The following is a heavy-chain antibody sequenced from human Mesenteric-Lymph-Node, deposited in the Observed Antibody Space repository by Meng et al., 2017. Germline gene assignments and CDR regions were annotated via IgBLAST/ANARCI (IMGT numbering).Heavy chain of an antibody. CDR2: INGDGGDK. V-gene: IGHV3-7*01. J-gene: IGHJ4*02. Sequence: GGSLRLSCVDYTFFLSPYNMIWVRQAPGRGLEWVANINGDGGDKYYVDSVKGRFTISRDNAKNSLYLQMNSLRAEDTAVYYCARTGRGDFWGQGTLVTVSS. CDR1: TFFLSPYN. CDR3: ARTGRGDF.